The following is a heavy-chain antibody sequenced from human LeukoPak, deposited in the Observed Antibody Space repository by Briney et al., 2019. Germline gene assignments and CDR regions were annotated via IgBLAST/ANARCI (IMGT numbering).Heavy chain of an antibody. V-gene: IGHV3-21*01. CDR2: ISGSTSYI. CDR1: AFTFRTYS. Sequence: GGSLRLSCVASAFTFRTYSMHWVRQAPGKGLEWVSSISGSTSYIYYADSVRGRFTISRDNAKNSLYLQMNSLRAEDTAVYYCARGSDFVWGSYRPYFDYWGQGTLVTVPS. CDR3: ARGSDFVWGSYRPYFDY. J-gene: IGHJ4*02. D-gene: IGHD3-16*02.